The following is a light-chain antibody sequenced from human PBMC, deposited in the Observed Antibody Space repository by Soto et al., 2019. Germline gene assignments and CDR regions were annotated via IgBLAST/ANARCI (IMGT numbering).Light chain of an antibody. CDR2: GAS. J-gene: IGKJ1*01. Sequence: EIVLTQSPGTLSLSPGERATLSCRASQSVTSSYLAWYQQKPGQAPKLLMYGASFRTSGIPDRFSGSGSGTDFTLTISRLEPEDFAVYYCQQYVRSPWTFGQGTKVDIK. CDR1: QSVTSSY. CDR3: QQYVRSPWT. V-gene: IGKV3-20*01.